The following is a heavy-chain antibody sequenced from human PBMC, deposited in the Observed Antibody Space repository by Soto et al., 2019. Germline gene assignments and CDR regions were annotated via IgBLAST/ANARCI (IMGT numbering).Heavy chain of an antibody. CDR1: GFTFSSYG. D-gene: IGHD3-22*01. CDR2: IWYDGSNI. CDR3: AREAYASRGYYSGGWSFDL. J-gene: IGHJ2*01. V-gene: IGHV3-33*01. Sequence: QVQLVESGGGVVQPGRSLRLSCAASGFTFSSYGMYWVRQAPGKGLEWVAVIWYDGSNIYYEDSVTGRFTISRDNSKNRLYLQMNGLRAADPAMYYCAREAYASRGYYSGGWSFDLWGRGTLVTFSS.